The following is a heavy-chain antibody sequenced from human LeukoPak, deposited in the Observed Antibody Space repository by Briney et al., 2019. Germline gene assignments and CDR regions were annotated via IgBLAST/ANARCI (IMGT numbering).Heavy chain of an antibody. J-gene: IGHJ4*02. V-gene: IGHV3-48*02. D-gene: IGHD5-18*01. CDR3: AIDPGTVDTAMVPVWDY. Sequence: GGSLRLSCAASGFIFTSYSMNWVRQAPGKGLEWVSYISSPSTNIYYVDSVKGRFTISRDNAKNTMYLQMNSLRDEDTAVYYCAIDPGTVDTAMVPVWDYWGQGTLVAVSS. CDR1: GFIFTSYS. CDR2: ISSPSTNI.